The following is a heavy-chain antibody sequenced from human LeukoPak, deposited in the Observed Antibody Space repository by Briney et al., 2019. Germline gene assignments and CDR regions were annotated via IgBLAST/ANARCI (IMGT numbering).Heavy chain of an antibody. CDR3: ARGYNYMDV. CDR1: GYTFTSYG. D-gene: IGHD1-14*01. CDR2: INPSGGIT. Sequence: ASVKVSCKASGYTFTSYGISWVRRAPGQGLEWMGIINPSGGITSYAQKFQGRVTMTRDTSTSTVFMELSSLRSEDTAVYYCARGYNYMDVWGKGTTVTVSS. J-gene: IGHJ6*03. V-gene: IGHV1-46*01.